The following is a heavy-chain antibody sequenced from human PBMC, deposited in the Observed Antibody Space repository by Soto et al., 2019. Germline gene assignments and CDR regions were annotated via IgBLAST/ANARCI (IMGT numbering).Heavy chain of an antibody. CDR2: IFPVDSDT. Sequence: PGESLKISCKASEYTFTSYWIGWVRQMPGKGLEWMGIIFPVDSDTRYSPSFQGQVTISVDKSISTAYLQWSSLKASDSAMYYCARLAGSVFVGGRHFDYWGQGTRV. J-gene: IGHJ4*02. V-gene: IGHV5-51*01. CDR3: ARLAGSVFVGGRHFDY. CDR1: EYTFTSYW. D-gene: IGHD3-16*01.